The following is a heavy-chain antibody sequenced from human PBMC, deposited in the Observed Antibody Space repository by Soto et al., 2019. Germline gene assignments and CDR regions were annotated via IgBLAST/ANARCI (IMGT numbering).Heavy chain of an antibody. J-gene: IGHJ4*01. D-gene: IGHD3-22*01. CDR2: VNHSGEA. Sequence: EALSLTWGVEGGYVGNYDWNGIREPPGKRLEWIGEVNHSGEATYNPSLQSRITISLDTSKRQFSLRLTSVTAADTAMYYCARHGSDYDRSGYIDFCAQGTRVTVSS. CDR3: ARHGSDYDRSGYIDF. V-gene: IGHV4-34*01. CDR1: GGYVGNYD.